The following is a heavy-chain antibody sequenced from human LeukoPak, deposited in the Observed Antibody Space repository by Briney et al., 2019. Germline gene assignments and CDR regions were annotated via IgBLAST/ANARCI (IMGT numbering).Heavy chain of an antibody. D-gene: IGHD3-9*01. CDR3: AKLRYFDWLLSCPFDY. CDR1: GGSISSSSYY. J-gene: IGHJ4*02. V-gene: IGHV3-23*01. Sequence: ETLSLTCTVSGGSISSSSYYWGWIRQPPGKGLEWVSAISGSGGSTYYADSVKGRFTISRDNSKNTLYLQMNSLRAEDTAVYYCAKLRYFDWLLSCPFDYWGQGTLVTVSS. CDR2: ISGSGGST.